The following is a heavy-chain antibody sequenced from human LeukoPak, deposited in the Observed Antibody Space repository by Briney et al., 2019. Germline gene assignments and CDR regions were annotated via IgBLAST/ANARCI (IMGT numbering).Heavy chain of an antibody. J-gene: IGHJ3*02. CDR1: GYTLTQLS. V-gene: IGHV1-24*01. CDR2: FDPEDDET. Sequence: ASVKVSCKVSGYTLTQLSMHWVRQAPGKGREWMGGFDPEDDETIYAQKFQGRVTMTEDTSTDTAYMELSSLRSEDTAVYYCAIIRGYSGYDGAFDIWGQGTMVTVSS. D-gene: IGHD5-12*01. CDR3: AIIRGYSGYDGAFDI.